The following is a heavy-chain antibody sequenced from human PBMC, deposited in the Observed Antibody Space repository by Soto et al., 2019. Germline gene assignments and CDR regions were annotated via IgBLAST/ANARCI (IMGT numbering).Heavy chain of an antibody. D-gene: IGHD4-17*01. J-gene: IGHJ4*02. CDR3: ARAPYGEYVLDDY. CDR1: GFTFSAYA. CDR2: LSHDGSKT. V-gene: IGHV3-30-3*01. Sequence: QVQLVESGGGVVQPGRSLRLSCAASGFTFSAYAMHWVRQAPGKGLEWVAALSHDGSKTYYADSVKGRFTTSRDNSKNTLYLEMNSLRAEDTAVYYCARAPYGEYVLDDYWGQGTLVTVSS.